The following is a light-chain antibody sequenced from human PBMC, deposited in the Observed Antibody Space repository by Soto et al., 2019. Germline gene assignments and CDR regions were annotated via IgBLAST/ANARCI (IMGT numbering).Light chain of an antibody. CDR1: QGISNY. Sequence: DIQMTPSPSSLSASVGDRVTNTCRASQGISNYLAWYQQKPGKVPKLLIYAASTLQSGVPSRFSGSGSGTDFTLTISSLQPEDVATYYCQKYNSALWTFGQGTKVDIK. J-gene: IGKJ1*01. CDR3: QKYNSALWT. CDR2: AAS. V-gene: IGKV1-27*01.